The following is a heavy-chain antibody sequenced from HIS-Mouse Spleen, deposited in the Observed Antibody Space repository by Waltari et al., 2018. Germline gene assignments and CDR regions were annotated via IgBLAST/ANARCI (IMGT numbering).Heavy chain of an antibody. CDR3: ATQQYYDYVWGSHVNYGMDV. D-gene: IGHD3-16*01. CDR1: GGTFSSYA. Sequence: QVQLVQSGAEVKKPGSSVKVSCKASGGTFSSYAISWVRQAPGQGLEWMGRIIPILGIAKYAQKFQGRVTITAEKSTSTAYMELSSLRSEDTAVYYCATQQYYDYVWGSHVNYGMDVWGQGTTVTVSS. CDR2: IIPILGIA. J-gene: IGHJ6*02. V-gene: IGHV1-69*04.